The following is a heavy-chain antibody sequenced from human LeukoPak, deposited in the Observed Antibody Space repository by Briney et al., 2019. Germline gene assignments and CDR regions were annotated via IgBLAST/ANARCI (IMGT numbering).Heavy chain of an antibody. Sequence: GGSLRLSCAASGFTFSTYAMDWVRQAPGKGLEWVSIIRNSGVSTYYADSVKGRFTIYRDNSRNTLSLQMDSLRVEDTDIYYCAKDIFGDYWGIDYWGQGTLVTVSS. V-gene: IGHV3-23*01. CDR3: AKDIFGDYWGIDY. J-gene: IGHJ4*02. D-gene: IGHD4-17*01. CDR2: IRNSGVST. CDR1: GFTFSTYA.